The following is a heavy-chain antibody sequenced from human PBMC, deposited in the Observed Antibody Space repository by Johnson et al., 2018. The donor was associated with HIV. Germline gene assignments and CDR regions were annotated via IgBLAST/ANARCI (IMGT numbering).Heavy chain of an antibody. V-gene: IGHV3-30*04. D-gene: IGHD2-2*01. CDR1: GFTFGDYG. CDR2: VRSKAYDGSNK. Sequence: QMLLVESGGGLVQPGRSLRVSCTASGFTFGDYGVNWFRQAPGKGLEWVGLVRSKAYDGSNKYYADSVKGRFTISRDNSKNTLYLQMNSLRAEDTAVYYCARVAPAHDAFDIWGQGTMVTVSS. J-gene: IGHJ3*02. CDR3: ARVAPAHDAFDI.